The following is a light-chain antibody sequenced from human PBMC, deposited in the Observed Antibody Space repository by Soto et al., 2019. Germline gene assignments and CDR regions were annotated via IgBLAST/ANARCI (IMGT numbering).Light chain of an antibody. V-gene: IGLV2-8*01. CDR1: SSAVGGYNY. CDR2: DVT. J-gene: IGLJ2*01. Sequence: PVPTRPLCASGSPGQALTISCSVTSSAVGGYNYSSWYQQHTGKAPTLLLYDVTKRPSGVPDRFSGSNSGSTASLTVSGLQAADDAEYYCASYAGTKLFVFGGGTK. CDR3: ASYAGTKLFV.